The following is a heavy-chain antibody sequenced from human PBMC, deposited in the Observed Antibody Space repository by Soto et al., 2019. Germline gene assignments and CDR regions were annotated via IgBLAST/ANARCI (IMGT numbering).Heavy chain of an antibody. CDR3: ARNSSDSYGWLDP. CDR1: GYTFHNYA. V-gene: IGHV1-18*04. CDR2: YNPSIVYG. Sequence: QVQLLQSGAEVKEPGASVKVSCKASGYTFHNYAISWVRQAPGQGLEWMGWYNPSIVYGQSAKNFQGRVSMTTDTPTNTAYMELKSRRSDDTATYYCARNSSDSYGWLDPWGQGTLVTVSS. J-gene: IGHJ5*02. D-gene: IGHD3-22*01.